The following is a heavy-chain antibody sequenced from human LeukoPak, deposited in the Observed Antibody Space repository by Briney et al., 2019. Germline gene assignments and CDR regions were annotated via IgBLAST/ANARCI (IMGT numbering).Heavy chain of an antibody. CDR1: GGSVSGYY. J-gene: IGHJ5*02. CDR3: ARGRYDFWSGYYSNWFDP. D-gene: IGHD3-3*01. V-gene: IGHV4-34*01. CDR2: INHSGST. Sequence: PSETLSLTCTVSGGSVSGYYWSWIRQPPGKGLEWIGEINHSGSTNYNPSLKSRVTISVDTSKNQFSLKLSSVTAADTAVYYCARGRYDFWSGYYSNWFDPWGRGTLVTVSS.